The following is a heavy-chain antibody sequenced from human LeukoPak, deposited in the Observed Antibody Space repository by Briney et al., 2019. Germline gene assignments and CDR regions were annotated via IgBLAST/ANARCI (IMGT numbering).Heavy chain of an antibody. J-gene: IGHJ3*02. Sequence: KASETLSLTCTVSGGSISSGDYYWSWIRQPPGKGLEWIGYIYYSGSTNYNPSLKSRVTISVDTSKNQFSLKLSSVTAADTAVYYCARISGPTDAFDIWGQGTMVTVSS. CDR2: IYYSGST. V-gene: IGHV4-61*08. CDR1: GGSISSGDYY. CDR3: ARISGPTDAFDI. D-gene: IGHD1-26*01.